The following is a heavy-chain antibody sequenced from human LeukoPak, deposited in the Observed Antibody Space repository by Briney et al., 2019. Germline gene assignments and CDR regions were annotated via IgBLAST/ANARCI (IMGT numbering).Heavy chain of an antibody. J-gene: IGHJ4*02. CDR3: ARVRIAYCGGDCYSRLVDY. D-gene: IGHD2-21*02. V-gene: IGHV4-59*01. Sequence: SEPLSLTCTVSGGSISSYYWSWIRQPPGKGLEWIGYIYYSGSTNYNPSLKSRVTTSVDTSKNQFSLKLSSVTAADTAVYYCARVRIAYCGGDCYSRLVDYWGQGTLVTVSS. CDR1: GGSISSYY. CDR2: IYYSGST.